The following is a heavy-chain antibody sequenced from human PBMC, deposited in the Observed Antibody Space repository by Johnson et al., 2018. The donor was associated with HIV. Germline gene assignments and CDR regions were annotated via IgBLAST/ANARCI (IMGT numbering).Heavy chain of an antibody. D-gene: IGHD1-26*01. V-gene: IGHV3-9*01. J-gene: IGHJ3*02. CDR1: GFTFDDYG. CDR3: AKESKWESRTPHAFDI. Sequence: VQLVESGGGVVRPGGSLRLSCAASGFTFDDYGMSWVRQAPGKGLEWVSGISWNSGSIAYADSVKGRFPISRDNAKNSLYVQMKSLRAEDTAVYYCAKESKWESRTPHAFDIWGQGTMVTVSS. CDR2: ISWNSGSI.